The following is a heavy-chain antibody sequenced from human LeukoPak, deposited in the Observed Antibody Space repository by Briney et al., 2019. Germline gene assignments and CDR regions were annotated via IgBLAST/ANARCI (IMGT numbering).Heavy chain of an antibody. CDR3: ARDPRFSPFDY. Sequence: SETLSLTCTVSSYSISSGFYWGWIRQPPGKGLEWIGSIHHSGSTYYSPSLKSRLTISVDTSKNQFSLMLTSVTAADTAVHYCARDPRFSPFDYWGQGTLVIVSS. CDR2: IHHSGST. CDR1: SYSISSGFY. J-gene: IGHJ4*02. V-gene: IGHV4-38-2*02.